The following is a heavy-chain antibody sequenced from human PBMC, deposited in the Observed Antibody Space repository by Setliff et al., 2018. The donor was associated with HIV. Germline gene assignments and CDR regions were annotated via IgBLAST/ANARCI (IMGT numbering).Heavy chain of an antibody. CDR2: IYPGDSDA. CDR1: GYDVTRYW. CDR3: ARRLGNNQNFDY. D-gene: IGHD4-4*01. V-gene: IGHV5-51*01. Sequence: GESLKISCRASGYDVTRYWIGWVRQMPGQALEWIGVIYPGDSDARYSPSFQGQVTISADKSISIAYLQWSSLKASDTAMYYCARRLGNNQNFDYWGQGTLVTVSS. J-gene: IGHJ4*02.